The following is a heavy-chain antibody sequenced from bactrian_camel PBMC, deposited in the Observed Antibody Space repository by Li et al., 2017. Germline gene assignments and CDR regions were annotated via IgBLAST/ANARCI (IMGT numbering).Heavy chain of an antibody. J-gene: IGHJ4*01. CDR2: VNSGGDST. CDR3: ASANYGDSSMNY. CDR1: GFGFSTYA. Sequence: QLVESGGGLVQPGGSLRLSCAASGFGFSTYAMSWVRQAPGKGLEWVSTVNSGGDSTYYTDSVKGRFTISRDNAKNTVYLQLNSLKTEDMAMYYCASANYGDSSMNYWGQGTQVTVS. D-gene: IGHD6*01. V-gene: IGHV3S40*01.